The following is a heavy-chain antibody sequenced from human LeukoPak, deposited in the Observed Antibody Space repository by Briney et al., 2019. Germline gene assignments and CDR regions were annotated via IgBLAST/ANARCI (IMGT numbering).Heavy chain of an antibody. V-gene: IGHV3-23*01. CDR2: ISGSGGST. J-gene: IGHJ6*03. CDR3: AKRPGIAAAGTYYYYYMDV. Sequence: GGPLRLSCAASGFTFSSYAMSWVRQAPGKGLEWVSAISGSGGSTYYADSVKGRFTISRDNSKNTLYLQMNSLRAEDTAVYYCAKRPGIAAAGTYYYYYMDVWGKGTTVTVSS. CDR1: GFTFSSYA. D-gene: IGHD6-13*01.